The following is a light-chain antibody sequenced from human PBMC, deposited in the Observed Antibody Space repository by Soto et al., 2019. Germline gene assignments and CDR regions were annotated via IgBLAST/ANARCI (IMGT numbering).Light chain of an antibody. J-gene: IGKJ1*01. CDR2: GAS. Sequence: EIVLTQSPGTLSLSPGERATLSCRASQSVSSSYLAWYQQKAGQAPKLLIYGASSRATGIPDRFSGSGSGTDFTLTISRLEPEDFAMYYCQQYGSTPVTFGQGTKVDNK. CDR1: QSVSSSY. V-gene: IGKV3-20*01. CDR3: QQYGSTPVT.